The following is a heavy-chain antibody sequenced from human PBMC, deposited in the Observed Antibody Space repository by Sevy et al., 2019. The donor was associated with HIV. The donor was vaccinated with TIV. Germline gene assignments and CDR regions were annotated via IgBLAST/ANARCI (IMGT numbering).Heavy chain of an antibody. J-gene: IGHJ2*01. Sequence: GGSLRLSCAASGFTSTNAWINWVRQAPGKGLEWVGRIKGKTEGETTDYAAPVKGRFTISRDDSKNTVYLQMNSLKTEDTAFYYCTTGKTGWLRFQAADWYFNLWGRGTLVTVSS. V-gene: IGHV3-15*07. D-gene: IGHD5-12*01. CDR1: GFTSTNAW. CDR2: IKGKTEGETT. CDR3: TTGKTGWLRFQAADWYFNL.